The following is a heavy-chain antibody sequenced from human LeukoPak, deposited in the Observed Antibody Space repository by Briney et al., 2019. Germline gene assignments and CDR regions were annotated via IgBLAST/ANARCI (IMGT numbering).Heavy chain of an antibody. CDR2: INPNSGGT. V-gene: IGHV1-2*02. Sequence: ASVKVSCKASGYTFTGYYMHWVRQAPGQGLEWMGWINPNSGGTNYAQKFQGRVTMTRDTFISTAYMELSRLRSDDTAVYYCARSVGYDYVWGSYGFFDYWGQGTLVTVSS. CDR1: GYTFTGYY. J-gene: IGHJ4*02. CDR3: ARSVGYDYVWGSYGFFDY. D-gene: IGHD3-16*01.